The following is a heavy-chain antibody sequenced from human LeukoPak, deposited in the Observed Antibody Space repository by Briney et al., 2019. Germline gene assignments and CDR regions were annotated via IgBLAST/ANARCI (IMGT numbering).Heavy chain of an antibody. CDR1: GGSISSYY. D-gene: IGHD6-6*01. CDR3: ARTGIAARLERESPYYFDY. V-gene: IGHV4-59*08. J-gene: IGHJ4*02. CDR2: IYYSGST. Sequence: PSETLSLTCTVYGGSISSYYWSWIRQPPGKGLEWIGYIYYSGSTNYNPSLKSRVTISVDTSKNQFSLKLSSVTAADTAVYYCARTGIAARLERESPYYFDYWGQGTLVTVSS.